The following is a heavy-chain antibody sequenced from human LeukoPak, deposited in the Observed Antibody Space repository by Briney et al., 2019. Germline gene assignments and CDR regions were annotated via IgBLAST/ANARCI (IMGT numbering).Heavy chain of an antibody. CDR3: ARAVRGELGELSLISYYFDY. CDR1: GYTFTGYY. D-gene: IGHD3-16*02. V-gene: IGHV1-2*02. J-gene: IGHJ4*02. Sequence: ASVKVSCKASGYTFTGYYMHWVRQAPGQGLEWMGWINPNSGGTNYAQKFQGRVTMTRDTSISTAYMELSRLRSDGTAVYYCARAVRGELGELSLISYYFDYWGQGTLVTVSS. CDR2: INPNSGGT.